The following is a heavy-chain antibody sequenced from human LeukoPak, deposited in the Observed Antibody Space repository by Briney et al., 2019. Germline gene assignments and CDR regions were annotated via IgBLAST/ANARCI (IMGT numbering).Heavy chain of an antibody. J-gene: IGHJ4*02. CDR2: ISYDGSNK. D-gene: IGHD2-2*01. V-gene: IGHV3-30-3*01. CDR1: GFTFSSYA. Sequence: GGSLRLSCAASGFTFSSYAMLWVRQAPGKGLEWVAVISYDGSNKYYADSVKGRFTISRDNSKNTLYLQMNSLRAEDTAVYYCARDKRYCSSTSCYGVFDYWGQGTLVTVSS. CDR3: ARDKRYCSSTSCYGVFDY.